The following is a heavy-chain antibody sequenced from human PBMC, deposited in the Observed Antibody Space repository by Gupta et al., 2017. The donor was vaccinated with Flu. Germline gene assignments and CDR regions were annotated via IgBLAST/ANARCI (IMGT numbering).Heavy chain of an antibody. CDR1: NASVSGSY. CDR2: IDHSGGT. V-gene: IGHV4-34*01. Sequence: QVQLPRWGAGLLKHSETLSLTCAVYNASVSGSYWSWIRQPPGKGPEWIGEIDHSGGTNYNPSLKSRVTMSVDTSKNQFSLNLYSVTAADTAIYYCTRLGGFTVGYNWFDPWGQGTLVTVSP. J-gene: IGHJ5*02. CDR3: TRLGGFTVGYNWFDP. D-gene: IGHD4-11*01.